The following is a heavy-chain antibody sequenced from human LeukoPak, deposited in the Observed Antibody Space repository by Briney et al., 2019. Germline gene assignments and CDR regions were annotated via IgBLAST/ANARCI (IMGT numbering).Heavy chain of an antibody. J-gene: IGHJ4*02. CDR3: ASVYCSGGSCYEHY. CDR2: IYTSGST. Sequence: SQTLSLTCTVSGGSISSGSYYWSWIRQPAGKGLEWIGRIYTSGSTNYNPSLKSRVTISVDTSKNQFSLKLSFVTAADTAVYYCASVYCSGGSCYEHYWGQGTLVTVSS. D-gene: IGHD2-15*01. V-gene: IGHV4-61*02. CDR1: GGSISSGSYY.